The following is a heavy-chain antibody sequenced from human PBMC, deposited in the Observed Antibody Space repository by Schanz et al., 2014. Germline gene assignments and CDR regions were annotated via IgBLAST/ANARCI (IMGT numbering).Heavy chain of an antibody. D-gene: IGHD2-21*01. V-gene: IGHV3-30*19. J-gene: IGHJ5*02. Sequence: QVQLVESGGGVVQFGRSLRLSCVASGFTFSSYGMHWVRQAPGKGLEWVAVIWYDENNKYYADSVKGRFTISRDNSKNTLYLQMNSLRAEDTAMYYCARDLEGYDGGGGGFDPWGQGTLVTVSS. CDR1: GFTFSSYG. CDR2: IWYDENNK. CDR3: ARDLEGYDGGGGGFDP.